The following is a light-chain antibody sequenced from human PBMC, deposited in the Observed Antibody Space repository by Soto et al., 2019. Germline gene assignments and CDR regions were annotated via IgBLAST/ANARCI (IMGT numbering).Light chain of an antibody. J-gene: IGKJ1*01. CDR1: QGISSY. Sequence: DIQLTQSPSFLSASVGDRVTITCRASQGISSYLAWYQLKPGKAPELLISTASTLQSGVPSRFSGSGSGTEFTLTISSLQPEDFATYYCQQLDSYPRTFGQGTKVDIK. CDR2: TAS. V-gene: IGKV1-9*01. CDR3: QQLDSYPRT.